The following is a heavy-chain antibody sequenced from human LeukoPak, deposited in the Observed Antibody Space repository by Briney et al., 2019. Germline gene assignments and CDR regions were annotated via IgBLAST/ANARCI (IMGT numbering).Heavy chain of an antibody. J-gene: IGHJ5*02. CDR2: ISSNGGST. V-gene: IGHV3-64*01. CDR1: GFTFSSYA. D-gene: IGHD3-9*01. Sequence: GGSLRLSCAASGFTFSSYAMHWVRQAPGKGLEYVSAISSNGGSTYYANSVKGRFTISRDNSKNTLYLQMGSLRAEDMAVYYCARDPEPDDFDWLQGGFDPWGQGTLVTVSS. CDR3: ARDPEPDDFDWLQGGFDP.